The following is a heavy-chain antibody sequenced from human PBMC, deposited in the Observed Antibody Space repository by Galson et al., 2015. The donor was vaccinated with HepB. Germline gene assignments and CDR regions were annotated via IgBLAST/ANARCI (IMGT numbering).Heavy chain of an antibody. CDR2: INPNSGGT. J-gene: IGHJ3*02. CDR3: ARDFSYGDYENAFDI. CDR1: GYTFTGYY. V-gene: IGHV1-2*04. D-gene: IGHD4-17*01. Sequence: SVKVSCKASGYTFTGYYMHWVRQAPGQGLEWMGWINPNSGGTNYAQKFQGWVTMTRDTSISTAYMELSRLRSDDTAVYYCARDFSYGDYENAFDIWGQGTMVTVSS.